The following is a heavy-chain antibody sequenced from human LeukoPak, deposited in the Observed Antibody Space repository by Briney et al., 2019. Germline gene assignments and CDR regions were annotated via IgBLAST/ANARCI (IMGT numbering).Heavy chain of an antibody. CDR2: IYYSGST. D-gene: IGHD3-10*01. CDR1: GGSISSSSYY. J-gene: IGHJ5*02. CDR3: ARDSYDERITMVNWFDP. V-gene: IGHV4-39*07. Sequence: SETVSLICTVSGGSISSSSYYWGWIRQPPGKGLEWIGSIYYSGSTYYDPSLKSRVTISVDTSKNQFSLKLSSVTAADTAVYYCARDSYDERITMVNWFDPWGQGTLVTVSS.